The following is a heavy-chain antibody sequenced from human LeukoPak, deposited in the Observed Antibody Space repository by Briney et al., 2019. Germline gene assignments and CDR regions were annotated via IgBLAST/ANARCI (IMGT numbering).Heavy chain of an antibody. J-gene: IGHJ4*02. CDR1: GYTFTAYY. V-gene: IGHV1-2*02. CDR2: INPNNGDT. CDR3: ARGSAAAGTTALGY. Sequence: ASVKVSRKTSGYTFTAYYMHWVRQAPGQGLEWMGWINPNNGDTLYTQKFQGRVTMARDTSIGTVYMELSRLTFDDTAVYSCARGSAAAGTTALGYWGQGTLVTVSS. D-gene: IGHD6-13*01.